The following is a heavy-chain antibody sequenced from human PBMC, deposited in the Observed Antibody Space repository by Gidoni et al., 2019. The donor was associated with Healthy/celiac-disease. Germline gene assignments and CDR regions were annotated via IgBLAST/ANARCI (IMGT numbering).Heavy chain of an antibody. J-gene: IGHJ3*02. V-gene: IGHV3-66*02. Sequence: EVQLVESGGGLVQPGGSLRLSCAASGFTVSSNYMSWVRQAPGKGLEWVSVIYSGGSTYYADSVKGRFTISRDNSKNTLYLQMNSLRAEDTAVYYCARDRGYYYDSSGHDAFDIWGQGTMVTVSS. CDR1: GFTVSSNY. CDR3: ARDRGYYYDSSGHDAFDI. CDR2: IYSGGST. D-gene: IGHD3-22*01.